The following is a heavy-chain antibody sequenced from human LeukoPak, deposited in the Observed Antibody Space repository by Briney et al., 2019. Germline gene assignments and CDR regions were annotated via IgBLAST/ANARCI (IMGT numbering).Heavy chain of an antibody. CDR2: IYYSGST. D-gene: IGHD6-13*01. Sequence: PSETLSLTCTVSGGSVSSSSSYWSWIRQPPGTGLEWIGYIYYSGSTNYSPSLKSRVTISVDTSKNQFSLKLSSVTAADTAVYYCARAHQGIRSSSWWFDYWGQGTLVTVSS. CDR3: ARAHQGIRSSSWWFDY. CDR1: GGSVSSSSSY. V-gene: IGHV4-61*01. J-gene: IGHJ4*02.